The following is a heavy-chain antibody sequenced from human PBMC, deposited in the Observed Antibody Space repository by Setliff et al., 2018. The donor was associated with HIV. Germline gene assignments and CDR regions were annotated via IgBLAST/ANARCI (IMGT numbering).Heavy chain of an antibody. CDR2: IYTSGST. CDR3: SRRTLITGYDY. Sequence: PSETLSLTCTVSGGSISSYYWSWIRQPPGKGLEWIGYIYTSGSTNYNPSLKSRVTISVDTSKNQFSLKLSSVTAADTAVYYCSRRTLITGYDYWGQGTLVTVSS. D-gene: IGHD3-16*01. V-gene: IGHV4-4*08. CDR1: GGSISSYY. J-gene: IGHJ4*02.